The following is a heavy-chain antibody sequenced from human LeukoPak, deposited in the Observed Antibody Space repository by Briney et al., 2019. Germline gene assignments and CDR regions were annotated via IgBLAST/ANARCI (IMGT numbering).Heavy chain of an antibody. D-gene: IGHD2-2*01. CDR1: GFTFTNYW. V-gene: IGHV3-7*01. CDR2: IKQDGNEK. J-gene: IGHJ4*02. Sequence: GGSLRLSCAASGFTFTNYWMSWVRQAPGTGLEWVANIKQDGNEKYYVDSVKGRFTISRDNAKNSLYLQMNSLRAEDTAVYYCARDGDIVVVPAALDTFDYWGQGTLVTVSS. CDR3: ARDGDIVVVPAALDTFDY.